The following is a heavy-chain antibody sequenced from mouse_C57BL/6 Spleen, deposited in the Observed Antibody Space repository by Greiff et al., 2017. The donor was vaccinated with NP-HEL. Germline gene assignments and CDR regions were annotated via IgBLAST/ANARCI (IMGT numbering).Heavy chain of an antibody. D-gene: IGHD1-1*01. CDR3: ARNYGSRESYWYFDV. CDR1: GFTFSDYG. Sequence: EVMLVESGGGLVKPGGSLKLSCAASGFTFSDYGMHWVRQAPEKGLEWVAYISSGSSTIYYADTVKGRFTISRDNAKNTLFLQMTSLRSEDTAMYYCARNYGSRESYWYFDVWGTGTTVTVSS. J-gene: IGHJ1*03. V-gene: IGHV5-17*01. CDR2: ISSGSSTI.